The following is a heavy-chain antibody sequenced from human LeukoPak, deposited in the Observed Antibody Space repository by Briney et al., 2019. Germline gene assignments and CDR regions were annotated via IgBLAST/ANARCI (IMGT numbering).Heavy chain of an antibody. CDR3: AELGITMIGGV. V-gene: IGHV3-48*04. J-gene: IGHJ6*04. CDR2: ISSSGSTI. Sequence: GGSLRLFCAASGVTFSSYGMHWVRQAPGKGLEWVSYISSSGSTIYYADSVKGRFTISRDNAKNSLYLQMNSLRAEDTAVYYCAELGITMIGGVWGKGTTVTISS. CDR1: GVTFSSYG. D-gene: IGHD3-10*02.